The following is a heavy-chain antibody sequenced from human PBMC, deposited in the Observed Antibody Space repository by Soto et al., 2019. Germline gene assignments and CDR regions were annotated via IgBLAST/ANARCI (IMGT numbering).Heavy chain of an antibody. D-gene: IGHD5-12*01. CDR2: IRSKANSYAT. V-gene: IGHV3-73*02. Sequence: EVQLVESGGGLVQPGGSLKLSCAASGFTFSGSAMHWVRQASGKELEWVGRIRSKANSYATAYAASVKGRFTISRDDSKNTAYLQMNSLKTEDTAVYYCTRFEMATIRGAFDIWGQGTMVTVSS. CDR3: TRFEMATIRGAFDI. J-gene: IGHJ3*02. CDR1: GFTFSGSA.